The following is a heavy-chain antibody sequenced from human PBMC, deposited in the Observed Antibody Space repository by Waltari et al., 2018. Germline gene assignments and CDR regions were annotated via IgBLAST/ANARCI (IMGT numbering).Heavy chain of an antibody. Sequence: EVQLVEAGGGLVQPGGSLRLSCAPSGFTFNYYWVHWVRQAPGKGLEGLANIKGDGSMTYYSDSVRGRFTISRDNAKNSVFLQMNSLTAEDTAVYYCWANDYWGQGTLVTVSS. J-gene: IGHJ4*02. CDR3: WANDY. V-gene: IGHV3-7*01. CDR1: GFTFNYYW. CDR2: IKGDGSMT.